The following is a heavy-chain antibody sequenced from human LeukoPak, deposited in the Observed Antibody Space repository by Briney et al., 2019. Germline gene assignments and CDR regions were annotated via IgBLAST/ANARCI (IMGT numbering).Heavy chain of an antibody. CDR3: ARALDTAMVTDFD. V-gene: IGHV4-39*07. CDR1: GGSISTSNYY. D-gene: IGHD5-18*01. J-gene: IGHJ4*02. Sequence: PSETLSLTCTVSGGSISTSNYYWGWIRQPPGKGLEWIGSIYHSGSTYYNPSLKSRVTISVDTSKNQFSLKLSSVTAADTAVYYCARALDTAMVTDFDWGQGTLVTVSS. CDR2: IYHSGST.